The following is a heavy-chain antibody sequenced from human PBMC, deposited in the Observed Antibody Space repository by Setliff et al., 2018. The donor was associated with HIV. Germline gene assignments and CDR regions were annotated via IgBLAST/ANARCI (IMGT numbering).Heavy chain of an antibody. CDR1: GGTFSRYV. J-gene: IGHJ4*02. D-gene: IGHD3-22*01. CDR2: IIPVLTIV. CDR3: ARGLYYYDSSGYYYLT. Sequence: GASVKVSCKASGGTFSRYVMTWVRQAPGQGLEWMGGIIPVLTIVDYAQKSQGRVTITADKSTSTACVGVSSLRSEDTAVYYCARGLYYYDSSGYYYLTWGQGTLVTVSS. V-gene: IGHV1-69*10.